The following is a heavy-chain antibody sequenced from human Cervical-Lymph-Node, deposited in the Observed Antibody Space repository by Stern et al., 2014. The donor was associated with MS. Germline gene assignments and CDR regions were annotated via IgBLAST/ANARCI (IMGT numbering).Heavy chain of an antibody. CDR2: IYYSGST. J-gene: IGHJ2*01. CDR3: ARDGPLTTFDL. D-gene: IGHD1/OR15-1a*01. V-gene: IGHV4-31*03. CDR1: GGSISSGGYY. Sequence: QLQLQESGPGLVKPSQTLSLTCTVSGGSISSGGYYWSWIRQHPGKGLEWIGYIYYSGSTYYNPSLKSRVTISVDTSKNQFSLKLSPVTAADTAVYYCARDGPLTTFDLWGRGTLVTVSS.